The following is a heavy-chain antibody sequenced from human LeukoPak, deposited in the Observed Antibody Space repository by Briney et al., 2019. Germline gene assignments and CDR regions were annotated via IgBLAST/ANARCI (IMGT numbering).Heavy chain of an antibody. V-gene: IGHV3-30*18. CDR2: ISYDGSNK. CDR1: GFTFSKNG. CDR3: AKIAAADPNFDY. D-gene: IGHD6-13*01. Sequence: AGGSLRLSCAASGFTFSKNGMHWVRQAPGKGLEWVAAISYDGSNKYYADSVKGRFTISRDNSKNTLYLQMNSLRAEDTAVYYCAKIAAADPNFDYWGQGTLVTVSS. J-gene: IGHJ4*02.